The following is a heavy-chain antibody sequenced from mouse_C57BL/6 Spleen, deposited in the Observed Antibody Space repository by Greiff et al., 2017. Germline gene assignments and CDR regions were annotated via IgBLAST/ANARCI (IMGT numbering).Heavy chain of an antibody. Sequence: EVHLVESGGGLVKPGGSLKLSCAASGFTFSDYGMHWVRQAPEKGLEWVAYISSGRSTIYYADTVKGRFTISRDNAKNTLFLQMTSLRSEDTAMYYCARIEDDGYYGAMDYWGQGTSVTVSS. D-gene: IGHD2-3*01. CDR3: ARIEDDGYYGAMDY. V-gene: IGHV5-17*01. J-gene: IGHJ4*01. CDR1: GFTFSDYG. CDR2: ISSGRSTI.